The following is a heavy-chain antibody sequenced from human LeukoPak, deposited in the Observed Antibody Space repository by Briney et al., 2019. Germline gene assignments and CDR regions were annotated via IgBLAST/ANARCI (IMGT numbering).Heavy chain of an antibody. D-gene: IGHD5-12*01. V-gene: IGHV1-18*01. CDR1: GYTFTSYG. Sequence: ASVKVSCKASGYTFTSYGISWVRQAPGQGLEWMGWISAYNGNTNYAQKLQGRVTMTTDTSTSTAYMELRSLRSGDTAVYYCARKIVATPAPGNYYYGMDVWGQGTTVTVSS. CDR3: ARKIVATPAPGNYYYGMDV. CDR2: ISAYNGNT. J-gene: IGHJ6*02.